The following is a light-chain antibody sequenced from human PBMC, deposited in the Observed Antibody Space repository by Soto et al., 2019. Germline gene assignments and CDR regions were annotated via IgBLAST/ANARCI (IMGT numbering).Light chain of an antibody. CDR1: QSISRW. V-gene: IGKV1-5*01. J-gene: IGKJ1*01. CDR3: QQRRKWPPTWT. CDR2: DAS. Sequence: DIQMTQSPSTQSASVGDRVTITCRASQSISRWLAWYQQKPGKAPKLLIYDASTLESGVPSRFSGSGSGAEFTLTISSLEPEDFAVYYCQQRRKWPPTWTFGQGTKVDIK.